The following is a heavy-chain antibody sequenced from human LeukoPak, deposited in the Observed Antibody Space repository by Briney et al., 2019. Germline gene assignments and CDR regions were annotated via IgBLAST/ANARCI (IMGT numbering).Heavy chain of an antibody. CDR1: GFTFSTFA. D-gene: IGHD6-19*01. CDR3: AKQWSYYDY. CDR2: IGLTGAAT. V-gene: IGHV3-23*01. J-gene: IGHJ4*02. Sequence: PGGSLRLSCAASGFTFSTFAMIWVRQPPGKGLEWVSGIGLTGAATYYADSVKGRFTISRDNSRNTLSLQMDSLRAEDTAIYYCAKQWSYYDYWGQGTLVTVSS.